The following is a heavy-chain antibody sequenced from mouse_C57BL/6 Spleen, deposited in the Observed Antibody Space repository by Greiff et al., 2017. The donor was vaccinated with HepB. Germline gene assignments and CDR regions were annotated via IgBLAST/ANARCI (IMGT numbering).Heavy chain of an antibody. J-gene: IGHJ4*01. V-gene: IGHV1-81*01. D-gene: IGHD1-1*01. CDR2: IYPRSGNT. Sequence: VKLMESGAELARPGASVKLSCKASGYTFTSYGISWVKQRTGQGLEWIGEIYPRSGNTYYNEKFKGKATLTADKSSSTAYMELRSLTSEDSAVYFCARRDYGSSHYAMDYWGQGTSVTVSS. CDR1: GYTFTSYG. CDR3: ARRDYGSSHYAMDY.